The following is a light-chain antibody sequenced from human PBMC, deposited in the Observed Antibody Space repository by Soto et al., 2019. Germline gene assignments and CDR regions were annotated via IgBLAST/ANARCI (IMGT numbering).Light chain of an antibody. CDR2: DAS. CDR1: QSISSW. J-gene: IGKJ1*01. CDR3: QQYNSDPWT. V-gene: IGKV1-5*01. Sequence: DIQMTQSPSTLSASLGDRVTITCRASQSISSWLTCWHDKPVKAPKSLIYDASSLQSVVPSRFSGSGSGTEFTLTISGLQPDDVATYYCQQYNSDPWTFGQGTKVDIK.